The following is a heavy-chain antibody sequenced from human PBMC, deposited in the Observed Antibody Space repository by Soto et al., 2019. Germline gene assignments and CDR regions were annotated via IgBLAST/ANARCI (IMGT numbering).Heavy chain of an antibody. V-gene: IGHV1-69*02. Sequence: QVQLVQSGAEVKKPGSSVKVSCKASGGTFSSYTISWVRQAPGQGLEWMGRIIPILGIANYAQKFQGRVTLTADKPTGTAYLEVGSLRSEDTAVYYWAGGGAVVGTAGAVDYWGKGTLVTVSS. CDR1: GGTFSSYT. CDR2: IIPILGIA. D-gene: IGHD6-19*01. J-gene: IGHJ4*02. CDR3: AGGGAVVGTAGAVDY.